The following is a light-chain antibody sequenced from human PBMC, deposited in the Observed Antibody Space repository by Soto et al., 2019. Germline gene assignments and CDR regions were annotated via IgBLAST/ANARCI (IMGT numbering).Light chain of an antibody. CDR2: DAS. CDR3: QQYNSYSWT. Sequence: DIQMTQSPSTLSASVGDRVTITCRASQSISSWLAWYQQKPGKAPKLLIYDASSLESGFPSRFSGSGSGTEFTLTISSLQPDDFATDYCQQYNSYSWTFGQGTKVDIK. V-gene: IGKV1-5*01. J-gene: IGKJ1*01. CDR1: QSISSW.